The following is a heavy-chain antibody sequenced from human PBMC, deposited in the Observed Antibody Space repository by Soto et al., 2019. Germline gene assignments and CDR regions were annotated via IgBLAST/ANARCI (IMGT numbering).Heavy chain of an antibody. V-gene: IGHV4-30-4*01. Sequence: SATLSLTCTVSGGSTSSDNYWSWIRQPPGKGLEWIGHIYYSGNTDYNPSLKSRLAISIDTSKNQFSLKLSSVTAADTAVYFCAREGGESSDGLYYFDSWGQGSLVTGSS. J-gene: IGHJ4*02. CDR3: AREGGESSDGLYYFDS. D-gene: IGHD3-16*01. CDR2: IYYSGNT. CDR1: GGSTSSDNY.